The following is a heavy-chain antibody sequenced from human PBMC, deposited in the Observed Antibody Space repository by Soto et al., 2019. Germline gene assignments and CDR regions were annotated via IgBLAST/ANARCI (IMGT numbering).Heavy chain of an antibody. CDR2: TYYRSRWYS. V-gene: IGHV6-1*01. D-gene: IGHD2-15*01. CDR3: ARSEEDSDYSSYGLDV. J-gene: IGHJ6*04. Sequence: PSQTLSPTCVISGDSVSSSSVAWNWVRQSPSRGLEWLGRTYYRSRWYSDFAVSVRGRIVINADTSKNQFSLQLNSVTPEDTAVYFCARSEEDSDYSSYGLDVWGEGTTVTVYS. CDR1: GDSVSSSSVA.